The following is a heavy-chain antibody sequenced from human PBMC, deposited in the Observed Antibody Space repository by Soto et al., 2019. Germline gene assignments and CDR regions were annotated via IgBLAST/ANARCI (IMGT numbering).Heavy chain of an antibody. CDR2: IIPISGTA. CDR3: ARSQGSSTSLEIYYYYYYGMDV. CDR1: GGTFSSYA. D-gene: IGHD2-2*01. J-gene: IGHJ6*02. Sequence: QVQLVQSGAEVKKPGSSVKVSCKASGGTFSSYAISWVRQALGQGLEWMGGIIPISGTANYAQKFQGRVTITADESTSTVSMELSSLRSEDTAVYFCARSQGSSTSLEIYYYYYYGMDVWGQGTTVTVSS. V-gene: IGHV1-69*01.